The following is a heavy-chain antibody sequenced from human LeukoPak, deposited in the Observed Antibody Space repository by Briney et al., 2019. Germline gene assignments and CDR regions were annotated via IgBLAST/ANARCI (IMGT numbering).Heavy chain of an antibody. D-gene: IGHD3-3*01. J-gene: IGHJ6*02. CDR1: GGSISSNTYY. CDR3: ASTHYDFWSGQYYYYGMDV. Sequence: SETLSLTCTVSGGSISSNTYYWGWVRQPPGKGLEWIGEIYHSGSTNYNPSLKSRVTISVDKSKNQFSLKLSSVTAADTAVYYCASTHYDFWSGQYYYYGMDVWGQGTTVTVSS. V-gene: IGHV4-39*07. CDR2: IYHSGST.